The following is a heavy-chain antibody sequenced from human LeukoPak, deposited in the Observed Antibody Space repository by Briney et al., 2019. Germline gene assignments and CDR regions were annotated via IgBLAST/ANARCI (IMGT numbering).Heavy chain of an antibody. D-gene: IGHD6-19*01. CDR3: AKDMAWYSSGFEG. V-gene: IGHV3-11*01. J-gene: IGHJ4*02. Sequence: TSGGSLRLSCAASGFTFSDYYMSWIRQAPGKGLEWVSYISSSGSTIYYADSVKGRFTISRDNAKNSLYLQMNSLRAEDTALYYCAKDMAWYSSGFEGGGQGTLVTVSS. CDR1: GFTFSDYY. CDR2: ISSSGSTI.